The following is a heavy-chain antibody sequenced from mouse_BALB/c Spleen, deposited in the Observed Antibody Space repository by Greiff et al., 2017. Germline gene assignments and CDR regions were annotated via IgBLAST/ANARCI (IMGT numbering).Heavy chain of an antibody. CDR3: ARPYYYGSSYEGGYFDY. D-gene: IGHD1-1*01. Sequence: VQLQQSGAELMKPGASVKISCKATGYTFSSYWIEWVKQRPGHGLEWIGEILPGSGSTNYNEKFKGKATFTADTSSNTAYMQLSSLTSEDSAVYYCARPYYYGSSYEGGYFDYWGQGTTLTVSS. V-gene: IGHV1-9*01. CDR1: GYTFSSYW. CDR2: ILPGSGST. J-gene: IGHJ2*01.